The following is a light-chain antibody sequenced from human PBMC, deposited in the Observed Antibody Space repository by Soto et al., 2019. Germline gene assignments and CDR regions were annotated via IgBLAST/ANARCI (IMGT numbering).Light chain of an antibody. V-gene: IGKV3-20*01. CDR2: GAS. Sequence: EIVLTQSPGTLPLSPGGRATLSCRAGHSVSDNYIAWYQHKPGQSPRLLIYGASTRATDIPDRFSGSGSGTDFTLTISRLEPEDFAVYFCQQYGNSPQTFGQGTKVELK. CDR1: HSVSDNY. J-gene: IGKJ1*01. CDR3: QQYGNSPQT.